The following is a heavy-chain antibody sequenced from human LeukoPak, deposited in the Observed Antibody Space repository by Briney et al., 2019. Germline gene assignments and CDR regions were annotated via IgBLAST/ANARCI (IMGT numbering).Heavy chain of an antibody. V-gene: IGHV1-18*01. J-gene: IGHJ4*02. D-gene: IGHD1-1*01. CDR1: GYSFANYG. Sequence: ASVKVSCKPFGYSFANYGISWVRQAPGHGLEWMGWISAYNGNTNYAQKHQGRVTMTTDTTTSTAYMELRSLRSDDTAVYYCARDQNVGRAPARDYWGQGTLVTVSS. CDR2: ISAYNGNT. CDR3: ARDQNVGRAPARDY.